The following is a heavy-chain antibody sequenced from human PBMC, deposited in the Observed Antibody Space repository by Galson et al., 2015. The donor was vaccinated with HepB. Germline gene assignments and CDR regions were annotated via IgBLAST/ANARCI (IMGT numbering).Heavy chain of an antibody. CDR2: IYYSGST. D-gene: IGHD1-26*01. CDR3: ARYPVGATTDY. Sequence: GGSISSYYWSWIRQPPGKGLEWIGYIYYSGSTNYNPSLKSRVTISVDTSKNQFSLKLSSVTAADTAVYYCARYPVGATTDYWGQGTLVTVSS. CDR1: GGSISSYY. J-gene: IGHJ4*02. V-gene: IGHV4-59*08.